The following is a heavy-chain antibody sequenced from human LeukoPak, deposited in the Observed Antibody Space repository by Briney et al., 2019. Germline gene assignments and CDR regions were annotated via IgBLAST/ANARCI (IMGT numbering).Heavy chain of an antibody. CDR3: ARGAVYCSSTSCYVSYYYYMDV. D-gene: IGHD2-2*01. V-gene: IGHV1-69*05. CDR1: GGTFSSYA. Sequence: SVKVSCKASGGTFSSYAISWVRQAPGQRLEWMGRIIPIFGTANYAQKFQGRVTITTDESTSTAYMELSSLRSEDTAVYYCARGAVYCSSTSCYVSYYYYMDVWGKGTTVTVSS. J-gene: IGHJ6*03. CDR2: IIPIFGTA.